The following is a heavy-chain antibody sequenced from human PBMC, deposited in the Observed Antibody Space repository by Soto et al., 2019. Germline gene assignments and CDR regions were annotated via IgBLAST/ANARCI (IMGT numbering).Heavy chain of an antibody. CDR1: GGSISSGGYS. CDR2: IYHSGST. D-gene: IGHD5-12*01. CDR3: AAGGGLPRYY. J-gene: IGHJ4*02. Sequence: QLQLQESGSGLVKPSQTLSLTCAVSGGSISSGGYSWRWIRQPPGKGLEWIGYIYHSGSTYYNPYRKSRVTISVDRSKNQFSLKLSSVTAADTAVYYCAAGGGLPRYYWGQGTLVTVSS. V-gene: IGHV4-30-2*01.